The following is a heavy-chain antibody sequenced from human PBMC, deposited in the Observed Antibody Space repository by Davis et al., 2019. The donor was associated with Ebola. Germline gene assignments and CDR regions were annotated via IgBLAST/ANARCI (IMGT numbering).Heavy chain of an antibody. Sequence: SVKVSCKASGGTFSSYAISWVRQAPGQGLEWMGGIIPIVGTANYAQKFQGRVTITADKSTRTAYMELSSLRSEDTAVYYCASSVGIVGATCVYWGQGTLVTVSS. V-gene: IGHV1-69*06. CDR2: IIPIVGTA. D-gene: IGHD1-26*01. CDR3: ASSVGIVGATCVY. J-gene: IGHJ4*02. CDR1: GGTFSSYA.